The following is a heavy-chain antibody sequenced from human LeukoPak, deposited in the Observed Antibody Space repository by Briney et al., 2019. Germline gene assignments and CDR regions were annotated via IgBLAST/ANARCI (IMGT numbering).Heavy chain of an antibody. D-gene: IGHD6-13*01. CDR1: GFTFSSYA. CDR3: ARVFGSSSWFNWFDP. Sequence: GGSLRLSCAAYGFTFSSYAMHWVRQAPGKGLEWVAVISYDGSNKYYADSVKGRFTISRDNSKNTLYLQMNSLRAEDTAVYYCARVFGSSSWFNWFDPWGQGTLVTVSS. CDR2: ISYDGSNK. J-gene: IGHJ5*02. V-gene: IGHV3-30*01.